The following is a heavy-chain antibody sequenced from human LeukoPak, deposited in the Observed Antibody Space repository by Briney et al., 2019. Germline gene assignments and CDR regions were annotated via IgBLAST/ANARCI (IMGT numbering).Heavy chain of an antibody. J-gene: IGHJ4*02. D-gene: IGHD2-21*02. V-gene: IGHV1-46*01. CDR2: INPSGGST. Sequence: GASVKVSCKASGYTFTTYYMHWVRQAPGQGLEWMGIINPSGGSTSYAQKFQGRITVTRDTSTSTVYMELSSLRFEDTAVYYCVRPDCGSDCYSNYYFDYWGQGTLVTVSS. CDR3: VRPDCGSDCYSNYYFDY. CDR1: GYTFTTYY.